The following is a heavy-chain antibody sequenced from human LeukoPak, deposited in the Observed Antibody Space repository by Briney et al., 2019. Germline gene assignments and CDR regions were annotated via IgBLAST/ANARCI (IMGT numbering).Heavy chain of an antibody. CDR2: IKQDGSDK. CDR3: AKAQGGYEGNY. D-gene: IGHD5-12*01. CDR1: GFTFSDYW. V-gene: IGHV3-7*03. J-gene: IGHJ4*02. Sequence: GGSLRLSCAASGFTFSDYWMDWVRQAPGKGLEWEANIKQDGSDKYYVDSVEGRFTISRDNTKNSVFLQMNSLRAEDTAVYYCAKAQGGYEGNYWGQGTLVTVSS.